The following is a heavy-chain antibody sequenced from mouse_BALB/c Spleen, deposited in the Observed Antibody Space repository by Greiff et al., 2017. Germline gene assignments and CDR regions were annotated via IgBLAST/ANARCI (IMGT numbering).Heavy chain of an antibody. CDR1: GYTFTSYY. Sequence: VKLQQSGAELVKPGASVKLSCKASGYTFTSYYMYWVKQRPGQGLEWIGEINPSNGGTNFNEKFKSKATLTVDKSSSTAYMQLSSLTSEDSAVYYCTRSYYYGSSFYAMDYWGQGTSVTVSS. CDR2: INPSNGGT. V-gene: IGHV1S81*02. J-gene: IGHJ4*01. D-gene: IGHD1-1*01. CDR3: TRSYYYGSSFYAMDY.